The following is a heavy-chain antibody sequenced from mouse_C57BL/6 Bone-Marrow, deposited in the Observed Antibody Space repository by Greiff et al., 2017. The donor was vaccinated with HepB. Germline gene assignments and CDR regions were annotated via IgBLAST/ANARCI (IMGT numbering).Heavy chain of an antibody. D-gene: IGHD1-1*01. CDR1: GYTFTSYG. Sequence: VQLQQSGAELVRPGSSVKMSCKTSGYTFTSYGINWVKQRPGQGLEWIGDIYIGNGYTEYHEKFKGKATLTSDTSSSTAYMQLSSLTSEDSAIYFCEVIYYYDSGYAMDYWGQGTSVTVSS. V-gene: IGHV1-58*01. CDR2: IYIGNGYT. J-gene: IGHJ4*01. CDR3: EVIYYYDSGYAMDY.